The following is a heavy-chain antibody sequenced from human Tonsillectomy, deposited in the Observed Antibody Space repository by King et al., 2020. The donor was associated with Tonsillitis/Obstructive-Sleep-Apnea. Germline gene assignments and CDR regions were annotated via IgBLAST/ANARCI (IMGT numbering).Heavy chain of an antibody. CDR1: GYSFNNYA. J-gene: IGHJ3*02. D-gene: IGHD2-2*01. V-gene: IGHV7-4-1*02. CDR3: ARKWVAVVGSRGAFDI. CDR2: INTDTGNP. Sequence: HVQLVESGSELRKPGASVKVSCKASGYSFNNYAMNWVRQAPGPGPELMGWINTDTGNPTYAQGFTGRFVFSLDTSISTAYLQISSLKAEDTAVYYCARKWVAVVGSRGAFDIWGQGTMVTVSS.